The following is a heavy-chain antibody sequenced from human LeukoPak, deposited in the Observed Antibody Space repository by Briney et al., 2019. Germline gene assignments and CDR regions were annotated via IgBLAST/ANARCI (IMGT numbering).Heavy chain of an antibody. CDR1: GGSFSGYY. D-gene: IGHD3-22*01. V-gene: IGHV4-34*01. CDR3: ARGYYYDSSGYYGSAFDI. CDR2: INHSGST. J-gene: IGHJ3*02. Sequence: SETLSLTCAVYGGSFSGYYWSWIRQPPGKGLEWIGEINHSGSTNYNPSLKSRVTISVDKSKNQFSLKLSSVTAADTAVYYCARGYYYDSSGYYGSAFDIWGQGTMVTVPS.